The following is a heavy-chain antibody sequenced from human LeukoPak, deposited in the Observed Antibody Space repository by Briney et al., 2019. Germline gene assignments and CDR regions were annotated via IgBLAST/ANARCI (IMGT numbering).Heavy chain of an antibody. CDR1: GFTFGTYT. CDR3: AKFITMIVDAFDI. V-gene: IGHV3-23*01. J-gene: IGHJ3*02. D-gene: IGHD3-22*01. CDR2: ISGSGGST. Sequence: GGSLRLSCVASGFTFGTYTMNWVRQAPGKGLEWVSAISGSGGSTYYADSVKGRFTISRDNSKNTLYLQMNSLRAEDTAVYYCAKFITMIVDAFDIWGQGTMVTVSS.